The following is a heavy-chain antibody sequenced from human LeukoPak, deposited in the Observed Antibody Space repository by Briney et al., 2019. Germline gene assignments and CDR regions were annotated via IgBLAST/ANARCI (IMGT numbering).Heavy chain of an antibody. D-gene: IGHD3-10*02. J-gene: IGHJ6*04. CDR2: INWNGGST. Sequence: PGGSLRLSCAASGFTFDDYGMSWVRQAPGKGLEWVSGINWNGGSTGYADSVKGRFTISRDNAQNSLYLQMNSLRAEDTAVYYCAELGITMIGGVWGKGTTVTISS. CDR3: AELGITMIGGV. CDR1: GFTFDDYG. V-gene: IGHV3-20*04.